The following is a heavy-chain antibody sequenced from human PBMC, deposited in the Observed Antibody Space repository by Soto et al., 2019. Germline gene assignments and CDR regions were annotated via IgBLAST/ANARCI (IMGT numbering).Heavy chain of an antibody. Sequence: QVQLVQSGAEVKKPGASVKVSCKASGYTFTSYGISWVRQAPGQGLEWMGWISAYNGNTNYAQKLQGRVTMTADTTTSTTDMELLSPGAAATAVYDSACWSKAGNNNRFDPWGQGTLVTVSS. CDR2: ISAYNGNT. J-gene: IGHJ5*02. V-gene: IGHV1-18*01. D-gene: IGHD3-3*01. CDR3: ACWSKAGNNNRFDP. CDR1: GYTFTSYG.